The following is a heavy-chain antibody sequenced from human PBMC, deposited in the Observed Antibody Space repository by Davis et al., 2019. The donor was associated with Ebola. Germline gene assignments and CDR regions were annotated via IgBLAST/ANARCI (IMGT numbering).Heavy chain of an antibody. CDR1: GYSFTSYW. V-gene: IGHV5-10-1*01. J-gene: IGHJ6*02. CDR3: ASTPYYYYGMDV. Sequence: PGGSLRLSCKGSGYSFTSYWISWVRQMPGKGLEWMGRIDPSDSYTNYSPSFQGHVTISADKSIRTAYLQWSSLKASDTAMYYCASTPYYYYGMDVWGQGTTVTVSS. CDR2: IDPSDSYT.